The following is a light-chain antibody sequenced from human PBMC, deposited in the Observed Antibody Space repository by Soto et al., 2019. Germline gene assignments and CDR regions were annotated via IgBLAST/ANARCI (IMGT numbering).Light chain of an antibody. CDR2: EDN. CDR3: QSYDSSNSWV. V-gene: IGLV6-57*03. Sequence: NFMLTQPHSVSESPGKTVTISCTRSSGSIASNYVQWYQQRPGSAPTTVIYEDNQRPSGVPDRFSGSIDSSSNSASLTISGRKTEDEADYYCQSYDSSNSWVFGGGTKLTVL. J-gene: IGLJ3*02. CDR1: SGSIASNY.